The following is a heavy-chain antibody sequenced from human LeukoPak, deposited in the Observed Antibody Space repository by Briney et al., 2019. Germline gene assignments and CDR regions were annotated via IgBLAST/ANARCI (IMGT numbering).Heavy chain of an antibody. Sequence: ASVKVSCKASGYTFTSYDINWVRQATGQGLEWMGWMNLNSGNTGYAQKFQGRVTMTRNTSISTAYMELSSLRSEDTAVYYCARDITTVTNYYYGMDVWGQGTTVTVSS. D-gene: IGHD4-17*01. V-gene: IGHV1-8*01. CDR2: MNLNSGNT. CDR1: GYTFTSYD. J-gene: IGHJ6*02. CDR3: ARDITTVTNYYYGMDV.